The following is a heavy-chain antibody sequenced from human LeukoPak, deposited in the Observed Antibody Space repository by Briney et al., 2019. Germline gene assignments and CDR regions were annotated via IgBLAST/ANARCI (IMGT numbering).Heavy chain of an antibody. J-gene: IGHJ4*02. D-gene: IGHD5-18*01. V-gene: IGHV3-23*01. CDR1: GFTFSTFA. CDR2: IFPSGGEI. Sequence: GGSLRLSCAASGFTFSTFAMIWVRQPPGKGLEWISSIFPSGGEIHYADSVRGRFTISRDNSKSTLSLQMNSLRVEDTAIYYCATYRQVLLPFESWGQGTLVTVSS. CDR3: ATYRQVLLPFES.